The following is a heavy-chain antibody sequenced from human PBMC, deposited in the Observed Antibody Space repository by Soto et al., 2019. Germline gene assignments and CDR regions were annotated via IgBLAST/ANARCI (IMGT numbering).Heavy chain of an antibody. J-gene: IGHJ4*02. CDR3: ARVGSPGYCSGGFCPPPDY. CDR1: GFTFSTST. V-gene: IGHV3-21*02. D-gene: IGHD2-15*01. Sequence: EVQLVECGGGLVKPGGSLRLSCAASGFTFSTSTMNWVRQAPGQGLEWLSSISSTSTYTYYAASVRGRFTISRDNAKNSLYLQMNSLTAEDTAVYYCARVGSPGYCSGGFCPPPDYWGQGTLVTVSS. CDR2: ISSTSTYT.